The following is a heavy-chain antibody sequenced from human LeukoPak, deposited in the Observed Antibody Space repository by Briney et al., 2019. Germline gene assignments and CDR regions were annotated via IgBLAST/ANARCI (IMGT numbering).Heavy chain of an antibody. J-gene: IGHJ4*02. CDR2: ISSSSSYI. CDR1: GFTISSYS. D-gene: IGHD3-22*01. CDR3: ARDLYYYDSSGPFDY. V-gene: IGHV3-21*01. Sequence: PGGSLRLSCAASGFTISSYSMNWVRQAPGKGLEWVSSISSSSSYIYYADSVKGRFTISRDNAKNSLYLQMNSLRAEDTAVYYCARDLYYYDSSGPFDYWGQGTLVTVSS.